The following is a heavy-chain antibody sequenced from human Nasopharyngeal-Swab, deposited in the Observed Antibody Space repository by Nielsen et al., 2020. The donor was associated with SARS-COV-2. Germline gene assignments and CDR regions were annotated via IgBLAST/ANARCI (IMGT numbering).Heavy chain of an antibody. J-gene: IGHJ3*02. CDR3: ATSVTMIVVAHDAFDI. D-gene: IGHD3-22*01. CDR2: INPSGGST. Sequence: ASVKVSCKASGYTFTSYYMHWVRQAPGQGLEWMGIINPSGGSTSYAQKFQGRVTITRDTSASTAYMELSSLRSEDTAVYYCATSVTMIVVAHDAFDIWGQGTMVTVSS. V-gene: IGHV1-46*01. CDR1: GYTFTSYY.